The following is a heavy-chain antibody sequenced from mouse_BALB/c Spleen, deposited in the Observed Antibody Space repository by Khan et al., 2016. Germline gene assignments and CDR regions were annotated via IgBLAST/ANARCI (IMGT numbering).Heavy chain of an antibody. J-gene: IGHJ3*01. CDR3: ARWAYYGNYLFAY. CDR2: INPSTGYT. V-gene: IGHV1-7*01. Sequence: QVQLQQPGAELAKPGASVKMSCKASGYTFTSYWMHWVKQRPGQGLEWIGYINPSTGYTEYNQKFKDKATLTADKSSSTAYMQLSSLTSEDSAVYSCARWAYYGNYLFAYWGQGTLVTVSA. D-gene: IGHD2-10*01. CDR1: GYTFTSYW.